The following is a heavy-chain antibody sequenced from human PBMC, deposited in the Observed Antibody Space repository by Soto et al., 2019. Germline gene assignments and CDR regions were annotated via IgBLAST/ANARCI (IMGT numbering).Heavy chain of an antibody. CDR3: SEGAYLAY. CDR1: GGSSSDYR. V-gene: IGHV4-34*01. J-gene: IGHJ4*02. CDR2: INHSGST. Sequence: QVQQWGAGLLKPSETLSLTCAVYGGSSSDYRWNWIRQSPGKGLEWIGDINHSGSTNYNPSLKSRVTLSVDTSKNQVSLTLTSVTAADTAVYYCSEGAYLAYWGQGILVTVSS.